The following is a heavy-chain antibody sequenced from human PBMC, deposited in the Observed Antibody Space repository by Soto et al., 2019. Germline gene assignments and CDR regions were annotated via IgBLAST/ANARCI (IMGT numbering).Heavy chain of an antibody. D-gene: IGHD3-22*01. CDR2: IYYSGST. J-gene: IGHJ4*02. CDR3: ARQASTYYYDSSGYYRAYYFDY. V-gene: IGHV4-31*03. CDR1: GGSISSGGYY. Sequence: SETLSLTCTVSGGSISSGGYYWSWIRQHPGKGLEWIGYIYYSGSTYYNPSLKSRVTISVDTSKNQFSLKLSSVTAADTAVYYCARQASTYYYDSSGYYRAYYFDYWGQGTLVTVSS.